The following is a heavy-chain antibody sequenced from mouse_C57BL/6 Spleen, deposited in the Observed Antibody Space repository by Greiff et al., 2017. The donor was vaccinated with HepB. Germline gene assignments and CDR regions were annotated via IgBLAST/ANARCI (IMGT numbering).Heavy chain of an antibody. CDR2: IYWDDDK. CDR1: GFSLSTSGMG. V-gene: IGHV8-12*01. CDR3: ARKPVVALYYYAMDY. Sequence: QVTLKVSGPGILQSSQTLSLTCSFSGFSLSTSGMGVSWIRQPSGKGLEWLAHIYWDDDKRYNTSLKSRLTISKDTSRNQVFLKITSVDTADTATYYCARKPVVALYYYAMDYWGQGTSVTVSS. D-gene: IGHD1-1*01. J-gene: IGHJ4*01.